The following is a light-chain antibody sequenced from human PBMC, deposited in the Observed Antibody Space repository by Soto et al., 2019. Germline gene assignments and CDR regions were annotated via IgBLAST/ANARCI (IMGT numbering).Light chain of an antibody. CDR1: QSVGSN. CDR3: QQYNNWPQT. J-gene: IGKJ1*01. Sequence: EIVMTQSPATLSVSPGERATLSCRTSQSVGSNLAWYQQKPGQAPRLLIYGASTRATGIPARLSGSGSGTEFTLTISSLQYEDFAVYYCQQYNNWPQTFGQGTKVEIK. CDR2: GAS. V-gene: IGKV3-15*01.